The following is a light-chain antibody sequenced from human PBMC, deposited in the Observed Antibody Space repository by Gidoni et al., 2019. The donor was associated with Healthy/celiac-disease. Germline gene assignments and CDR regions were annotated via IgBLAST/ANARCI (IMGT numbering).Light chain of an antibody. V-gene: IGLV3-21*03. J-gene: IGLJ2*01. CDR3: QVLDSRSDHVV. CDR2: YAS. CDR1: TFGSKR. Sequence: SSVPPQPHSVSGATGKTARITCGGTTFGSKRVHWYPQQPGQAPVLVVYYASARPSGIPERFSGSNSGNTATLTIRRVAAGDEADYSCQVLDSRSDHVVFGGGTTLTVL.